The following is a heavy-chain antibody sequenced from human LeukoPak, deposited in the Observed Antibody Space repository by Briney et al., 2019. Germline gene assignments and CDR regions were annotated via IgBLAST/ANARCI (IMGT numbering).Heavy chain of an antibody. CDR3: ARVGPYYYGSGSYLIPPYWYFDL. V-gene: IGHV1-69*13. Sequence: SVKVSCKASGGTFISYAISWVRQAPGQGLEWMGGIIPIFGTANYAQKFQGRVTITADESTSTAYMELSSLRSEDTAVYYCARVGPYYYGSGSYLIPPYWYFDLWAVAPWSLSPQ. CDR1: GGTFISYA. J-gene: IGHJ2*01. CDR2: IIPIFGTA. D-gene: IGHD3-10*01.